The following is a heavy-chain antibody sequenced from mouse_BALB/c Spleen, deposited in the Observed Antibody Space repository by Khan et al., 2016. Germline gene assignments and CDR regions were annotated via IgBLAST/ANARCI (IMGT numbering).Heavy chain of an antibody. J-gene: IGHJ3*01. CDR3: AAGFDY. Sequence: VQLQESGPGLVKPSQSLSLTCTVTGCKITSDYVRYLIRQSPGNQVELMGIISDSGSTSYNPSLKSRITITADTSKNQFFLQVNSVTTEDTDTYYCAAGFDYWGQGTLVTVSA. CDR1: GCKITSDYV. CDR2: ISDSGST. V-gene: IGHV3-2*02.